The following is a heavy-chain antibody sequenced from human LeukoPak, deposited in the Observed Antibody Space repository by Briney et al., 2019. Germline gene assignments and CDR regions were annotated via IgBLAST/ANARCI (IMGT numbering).Heavy chain of an antibody. CDR3: ARESVSEYSSSGFDY. V-gene: IGHV1-69*13. D-gene: IGHD6-6*01. CDR1: GGTFSSYA. J-gene: IGHJ4*02. Sequence: ASVKVSCKASGGTFSSYAISWVRQAPGQGLEWMGGIIPIFGTANYAQKFQGRVTITADESTSTAYMELSSLRSEDTAVDYCARESVSEYSSSGFDYWGQGTLVTVSS. CDR2: IIPIFGTA.